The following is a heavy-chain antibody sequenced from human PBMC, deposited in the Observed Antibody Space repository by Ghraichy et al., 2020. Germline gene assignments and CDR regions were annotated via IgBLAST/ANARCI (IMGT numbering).Heavy chain of an antibody. D-gene: IGHD3-22*01. CDR2: ISGSGDIT. CDR3: AQRKFYDSRRYYFYYFDY. V-gene: IGHV3-23*01. J-gene: IGHJ4*02. Sequence: GGSLRLSCAASGFTFSNYAMSWVRQAPGKGLEWVSDISGSGDITYYADSVKGRFTISRDNSKNTLYLQMNSLRAEDTAVYYCAQRKFYDSRRYYFYYFDYWGQGTLVTVSS. CDR1: GFTFSNYA.